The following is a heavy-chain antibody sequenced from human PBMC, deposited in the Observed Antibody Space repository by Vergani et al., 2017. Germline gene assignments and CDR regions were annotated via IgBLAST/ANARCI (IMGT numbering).Heavy chain of an antibody. CDR2: IIPILGIA. CDR1: GGTFSSYA. CDR3: ARVRIVVVPAASYYYYYMDV. V-gene: IGHV1-69*04. J-gene: IGHJ6*03. D-gene: IGHD2-2*01. Sequence: QVQLVQSGAEVKKPGSSVKVSCKASGGTFSSYAISWVRQAPGQGLEWMGRIIPILGIANYAQKFQGRVTITADKSTSTAYMELSSLRSEDTAVYYCARVRIVVVPAASYYYYYMDVWGKGTTVTVSS.